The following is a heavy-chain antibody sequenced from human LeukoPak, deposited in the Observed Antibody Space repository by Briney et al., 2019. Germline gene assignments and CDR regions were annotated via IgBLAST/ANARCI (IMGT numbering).Heavy chain of an antibody. J-gene: IGHJ4*02. CDR2: IYYSGST. V-gene: IGHV4-59*08. CDR3: ARRAGSSGWYLYDY. D-gene: IGHD6-19*01. CDR1: GGSISSYY. Sequence: SETLSLTCTVSGGSISSYYWSWIRQPPGKGLEWIGYIYYSGSTNYNPSLKSRVTISVDTSKNQFSLKLSSVTAADTAVYYCARRAGSSGWYLYDYWGQGILVTVSS.